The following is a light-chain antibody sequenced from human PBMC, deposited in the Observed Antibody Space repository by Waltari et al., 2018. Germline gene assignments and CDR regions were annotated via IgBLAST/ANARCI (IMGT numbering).Light chain of an antibody. Sequence: QSVLTQPPSASGTPGQRITISCSGSISNIGADPVNWYRQLPGTAPKLLIYNNKKGASGVPDSFSGSTSGTSASLAISGLQSEDEAVYYCEAWDDSLGGPVFGGGTKLTVL. V-gene: IGLV1-44*01. CDR1: ISNIGADP. CDR2: NNK. J-gene: IGLJ2*01. CDR3: EAWDDSLGGPV.